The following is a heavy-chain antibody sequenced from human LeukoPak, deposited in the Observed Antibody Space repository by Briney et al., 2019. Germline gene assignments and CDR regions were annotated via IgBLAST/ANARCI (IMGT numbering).Heavy chain of an antibody. CDR1: GGSFSGYY. CDR3: AGSGVTIFGVIRGYFDY. CDR2: INHSGST. V-gene: IGHV4-34*01. J-gene: IGHJ4*02. Sequence: SETLSLTCAVYGGSFSGYYWSWIRQPPGKGLEWIGEINHSGSTNYNPSLKSRVTISVDTSKNQFSLKLSSVTAADTAVYYCAGSGVTIFGVIRGYFDYWGQGTLVTVSS. D-gene: IGHD3-3*01.